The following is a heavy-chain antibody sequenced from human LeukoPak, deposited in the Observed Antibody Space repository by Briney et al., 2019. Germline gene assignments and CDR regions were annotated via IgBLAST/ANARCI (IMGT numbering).Heavy chain of an antibody. D-gene: IGHD2-2*01. V-gene: IGHV4-59*01. CDR3: AGGVVPAAPNRFDP. Sequence: PSETLSLTCTVSGGSISSYYWSWIRQPPGKGLEWIGYIYYSGSTNYNPSLKSRVTISVDTSKNQFSLKLSSVTAADTAVYYCAGGVVPAAPNRFDPWGQGTLVTVSS. J-gene: IGHJ5*02. CDR1: GGSISSYY. CDR2: IYYSGST.